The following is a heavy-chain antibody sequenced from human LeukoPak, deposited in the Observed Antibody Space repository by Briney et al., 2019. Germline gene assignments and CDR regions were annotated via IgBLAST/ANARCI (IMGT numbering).Heavy chain of an antibody. Sequence: GGSLRLSCAASGFTFSSYAMSWVRQAPGKGLEWVSGISGSGGSTNYADSVKGRFTISRGNSKNTLFLQMDSLRAEDTAVYYCAKDGYIDANSYYYGMDVWGQGTTVTVSS. CDR2: ISGSGGST. CDR1: GFTFSSYA. V-gene: IGHV3-23*01. D-gene: IGHD3-16*02. J-gene: IGHJ6*02. CDR3: AKDGYIDANSYYYGMDV.